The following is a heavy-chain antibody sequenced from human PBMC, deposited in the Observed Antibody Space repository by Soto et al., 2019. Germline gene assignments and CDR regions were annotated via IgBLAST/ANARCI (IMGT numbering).Heavy chain of an antibody. CDR3: AKHVTDSGPRGYDS. V-gene: IGHV4-4*02. CDR2: VSQRGGT. D-gene: IGHD5-12*01. CDR1: GGPITYW. J-gene: IGHJ5*02. Sequence: QVQLQESGPGLVSPSGTLSLTCAVSGGPITYWLSWVRQSPGKGLEWIGEVSQRGGTNYIPSIKSRVTISIDNSRHQIFLHLTSVTAADTAVYFCAKHVTDSGPRGYDSWGQGILVTVSS.